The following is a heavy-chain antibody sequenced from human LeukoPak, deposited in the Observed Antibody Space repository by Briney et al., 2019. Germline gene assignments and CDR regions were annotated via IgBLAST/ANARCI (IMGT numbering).Heavy chain of an antibody. Sequence: GGSLRLSCAASGFTVSSNYMSWVRQAPGKGLEWVSVIYSGGSTYYADSVKGRFTISRDNSKNTLYLQMNSLRAEDTAVYYCARDEDYYDSSGYYYYGMDVWGQGTTVTASS. J-gene: IGHJ6*02. CDR1: GFTVSSNY. CDR2: IYSGGST. CDR3: ARDEDYYDSSGYYYYGMDV. D-gene: IGHD3-22*01. V-gene: IGHV3-53*01.